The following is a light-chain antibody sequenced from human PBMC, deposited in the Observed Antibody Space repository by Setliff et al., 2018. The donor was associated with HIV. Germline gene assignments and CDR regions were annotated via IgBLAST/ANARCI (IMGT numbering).Light chain of an antibody. CDR3: QSYDSSLSGSWV. J-gene: IGLJ1*01. V-gene: IGLV1-40*01. CDR2: GNT. Sequence: QSVLTQPPSVSGAPGQRVTISCTGSSSSIGADYAVHWYKQLPGTAPKLLIYGNTNRPSGVPDRFSGSKSGTSASLAITGLQPEDEAHYYCQSYDSSLSGSWVFGTGTRSPS. CDR1: SSSIGADYA.